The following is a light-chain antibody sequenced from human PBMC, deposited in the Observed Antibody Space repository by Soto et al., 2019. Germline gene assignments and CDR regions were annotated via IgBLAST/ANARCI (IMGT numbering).Light chain of an antibody. J-gene: IGLJ1*01. CDR3: AAWDDSMSGLV. CDR1: SSNIGTNY. V-gene: IGLV1-47*01. Sequence: QSVLTQPASMSGSPGQSITISCSGSSSNIGTNYVYWYQQLPGTAPKFLIYRSNQRPAGVPDRFSASKSGTSATLAISGLRSEDEADYYCAAWDDSMSGLVFGTGTKVTVL. CDR2: RSN.